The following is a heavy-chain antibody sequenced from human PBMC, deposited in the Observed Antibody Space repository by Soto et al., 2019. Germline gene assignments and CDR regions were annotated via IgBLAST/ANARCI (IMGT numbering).Heavy chain of an antibody. CDR1: GFTFSTNS. D-gene: IGHD1-26*01. CDR2: INSVSSTI. Sequence: DVQLVESGGGLVQPGGSLRLSCAASGFTFSTNSMNWVRQAPGKGLEWVSYINSVSSTIKYADSVGGRFTISRDNAKNSLYLQISNLRDEDTAVYYCARDRGNSGSYCDIWGQGTFVTVSS. J-gene: IGHJ3*02. V-gene: IGHV3-48*02. CDR3: ARDRGNSGSYCDI.